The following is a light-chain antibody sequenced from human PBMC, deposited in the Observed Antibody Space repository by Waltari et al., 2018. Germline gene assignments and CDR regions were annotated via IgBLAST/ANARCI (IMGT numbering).Light chain of an antibody. J-gene: IGKJ4*01. V-gene: IGKV3-11*01. CDR2: GAS. Sequence: EIVLTQSPATLSLSPGERATLSCRASQSVGSNLAWYQQKPVLTPRLVIYGASNRATGIPDRFSASGSGTDFTLTISSLEPDDFAVYYCQQHTDWPLTFGGGTKVEI. CDR3: QQHTDWPLT. CDR1: QSVGSN.